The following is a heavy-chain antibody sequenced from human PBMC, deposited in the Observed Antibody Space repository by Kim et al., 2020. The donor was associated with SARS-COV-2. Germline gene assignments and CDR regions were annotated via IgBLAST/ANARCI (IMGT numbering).Heavy chain of an antibody. CDR3: AGGHIVVVTAIFYYYYGMDV. D-gene: IGHD2-21*02. CDR1: GGTFSSYA. J-gene: IGHJ6*02. Sequence: SVKVSCKASGGTFSSYAISWVRQAPGQGLEWMGGIIPIFGTANYAQKFQGRVTITADESTSTAYMELSSLRSEDTAVYYCAGGHIVVVTAIFYYYYGMDVWGQGTTVTVSS. V-gene: IGHV1-69*13. CDR2: IIPIFGTA.